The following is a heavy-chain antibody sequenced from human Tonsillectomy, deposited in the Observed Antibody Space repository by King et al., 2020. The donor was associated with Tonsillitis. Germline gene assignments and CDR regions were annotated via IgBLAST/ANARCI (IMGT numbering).Heavy chain of an antibody. D-gene: IGHD3-22*01. CDR3: SRHYYDSSGYKEYFDY. V-gene: IGHV4-59*08. Sequence: QLQESGPGLVKPSETLSLTCTVSGDSISSYYWSWIRQPPGKGLEWIGYIYYSGSTNYNPSLKSRVTISVDTSKNQFSLKLSSVTAADTAAYYCSRHYYDSSGYKEYFDYWGQGTLVTVSS. CDR1: GDSISSYY. J-gene: IGHJ4*02. CDR2: IYYSGST.